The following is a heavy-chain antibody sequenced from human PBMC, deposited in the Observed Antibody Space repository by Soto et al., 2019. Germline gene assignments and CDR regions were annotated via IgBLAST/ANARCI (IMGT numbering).Heavy chain of an antibody. V-gene: IGHV1-18*01. D-gene: IGHD3-16*01. CDR3: ARDGALGENYCYYGMDV. CDR1: GYTFTSYG. J-gene: IGHJ6*02. CDR2: ISAYNGNT. Sequence: QVQLVQSGAEVKKPGASVKVSCKASGYTFTSYGISWVRQAPGQGLEWMGWISAYNGNTNYAQKLQGRVTMTTDTSXSXGYMELRSLRSDDTAVYYCARDGALGENYCYYGMDVWGQGTTVTVSS.